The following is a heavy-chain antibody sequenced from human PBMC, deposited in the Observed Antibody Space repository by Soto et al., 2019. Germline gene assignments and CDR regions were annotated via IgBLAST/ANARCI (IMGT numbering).Heavy chain of an antibody. V-gene: IGHV3-30*18. J-gene: IGHJ6*02. CDR3: AKDEKQWLLIYYCGMDV. CDR2: IACVGSNK. Sequence: GGSLRLSCAASGFTFTNYWMHWVSQVPGKGLVWVAGIACVGSNKCNSDSVKGRFTISRDNSKNTLYLQMNSLRAEDTAVYYCAKDEKQWLLIYYCGMDVWGQGTTVTVSS. D-gene: IGHD6-19*01. CDR1: GFTFTNYW.